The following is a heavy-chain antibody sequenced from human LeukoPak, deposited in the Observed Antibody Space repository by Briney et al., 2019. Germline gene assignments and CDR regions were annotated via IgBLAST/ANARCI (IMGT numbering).Heavy chain of an antibody. Sequence: GESLKISCKGSGYSFTSYWIGWVRQMPGKGLEWVGIIYPGDSDTRYSPSFQGQVTISADKSISTAYLQWSSLKASDTAMYYCARHHTEGVVAANFDYWGQGTLVTVSS. D-gene: IGHD5-12*01. V-gene: IGHV5-51*01. J-gene: IGHJ4*02. CDR1: GYSFTSYW. CDR3: ARHHTEGVVAANFDY. CDR2: IYPGDSDT.